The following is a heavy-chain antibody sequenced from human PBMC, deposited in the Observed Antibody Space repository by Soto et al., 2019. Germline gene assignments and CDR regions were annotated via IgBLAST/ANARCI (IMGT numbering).Heavy chain of an antibody. J-gene: IGHJ4*02. CDR2: ISSSSSTI. CDR1: GFTFSSYS. CDR3: ARGFRHGGYSYGSLPKAYYFDY. D-gene: IGHD5-18*01. V-gene: IGHV3-48*02. Sequence: GGSLRLSCAASGFTFSSYSMNWVRQAPGKGLEWVSYISSSSSTIYYADSVKGRFTISRDNAKNSLYLQMNSLRDEDTAVYYCARGFRHGGYSYGSLPKAYYFDYWGQGTLVTVSS.